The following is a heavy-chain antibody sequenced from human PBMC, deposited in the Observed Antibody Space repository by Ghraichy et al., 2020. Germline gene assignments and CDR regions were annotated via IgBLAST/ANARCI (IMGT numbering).Heavy chain of an antibody. J-gene: IGHJ3*01. CDR3: ARYSSNSYDDAFDS. CDR2: INNSGST. CDR1: GGSFSDYF. V-gene: IGHV4-34*01. Sequence: SETLSLTCAVFGGSFSDYFWSWIRQPPGKGLEWIGEINNSGSTKYNPSLKSRVTISVDTSKNQFSLKLNSVIAADTAVYYCARYSSNSYDDAFDSWGRGTLVTVSS. D-gene: IGHD6-13*01.